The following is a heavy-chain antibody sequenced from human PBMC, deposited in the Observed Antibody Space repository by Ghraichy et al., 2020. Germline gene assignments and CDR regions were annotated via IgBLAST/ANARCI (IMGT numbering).Heavy chain of an antibody. D-gene: IGHD2-2*01. CDR3: ARRLGYCSSTSCYRDY. Sequence: SETLSLTCTVSGGSISSSSYYWGWIRQPPGKGLEWIGSIYYSGSTYYNPSLKSRVTISVDTSKNQFSLKLSSVTAADTAVYYCARRLGYCSSTSCYRDYWGQGTLVTVSS. CDR1: GGSISSSSYY. CDR2: IYYSGST. J-gene: IGHJ4*02. V-gene: IGHV4-39*01.